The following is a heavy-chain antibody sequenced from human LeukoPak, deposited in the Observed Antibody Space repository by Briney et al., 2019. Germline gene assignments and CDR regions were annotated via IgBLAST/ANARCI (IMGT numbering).Heavy chain of an antibody. CDR1: GFTFSSYS. D-gene: IGHD3-22*01. CDR3: ARDRDGTAYYPLDF. Sequence: GGSLRLSCAASGFTFSSYSMNWVRQAPGKGLEWVSFISSSSSSINYADSVKGRFAISRDNAKNSLYLQMYSLRAEDTAVYYCARDRDGTAYYPLDFRGQGTLVTVSS. V-gene: IGHV3-21*01. CDR2: ISSSSSSI. J-gene: IGHJ4*02.